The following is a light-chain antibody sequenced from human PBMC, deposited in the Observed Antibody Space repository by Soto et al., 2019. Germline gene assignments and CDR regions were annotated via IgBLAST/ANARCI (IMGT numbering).Light chain of an antibody. CDR3: WAYAGGSILFV. Sequence: QSVLTQPASVSGSPGQSITIPCNVTNRDVGGFGLVSWYQQHPGKAPKLLIYDVGRRPSGVSPRFSASKSGNAASLTISDLQAEDEVDYFCWAYAGGSILFVFGAGTKLTVL. CDR1: NRDVGGFGL. CDR2: DVG. J-gene: IGLJ1*01. V-gene: IGLV2-23*02.